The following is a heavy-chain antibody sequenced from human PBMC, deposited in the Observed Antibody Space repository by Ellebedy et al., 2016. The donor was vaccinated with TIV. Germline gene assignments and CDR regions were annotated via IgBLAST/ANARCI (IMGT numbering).Heavy chain of an antibody. CDR1: GYSFTNYW. J-gene: IGHJ4*02. CDR3: ASQKAGGHYYFDS. Sequence: GESLKISCKGSGYSFTNYWIGWVRQMPGKGLEWMGVTDPAGADIRYIPSFQGQVTISADRSISTAYLQWSGLKASDSAMYFCASQKAGGHYYFDSWGQGTLVTVSS. V-gene: IGHV5-51*01. D-gene: IGHD3-10*01. CDR2: TDPAGADI.